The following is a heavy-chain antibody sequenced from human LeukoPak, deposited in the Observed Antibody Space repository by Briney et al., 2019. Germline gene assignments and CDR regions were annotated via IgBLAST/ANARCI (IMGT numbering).Heavy chain of an antibody. D-gene: IGHD3-10*01. CDR3: AKSYYYGSGSYYNGAPFDY. CDR2: ISGSGGST. J-gene: IGHJ4*02. V-gene: IGHV3-23*01. CDR1: GFTFSSYA. Sequence: GESLRLSCAASGFTFSSYAMSWVRQAPGKGLEWVSAISGSGGSTYYADSVKGRFTISRDNSKNTLYLQMNSLRAEDTAVYYCAKSYYYGSGSYYNGAPFDYWGQGTLVTVSS.